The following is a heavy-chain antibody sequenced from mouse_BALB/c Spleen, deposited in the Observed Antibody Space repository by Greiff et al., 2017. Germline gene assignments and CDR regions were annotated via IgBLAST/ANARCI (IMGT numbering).Heavy chain of an antibody. V-gene: IGHV5-4*02. CDR1: GFTFSDYY. Sequence: EVQLQQSGGGLVKPGGSLKLSCAASGFTFSDYYMYWVRQTPEKRLEWVATISDGGSYTYYPDSVKGRFTISRDNAKNNLYLQMSSLKSEDTAMYYCARDRDYGKDYAMDYWGQGTSVTVSS. CDR3: ARDRDYGKDYAMDY. J-gene: IGHJ4*01. D-gene: IGHD2-1*01. CDR2: ISDGGSYT.